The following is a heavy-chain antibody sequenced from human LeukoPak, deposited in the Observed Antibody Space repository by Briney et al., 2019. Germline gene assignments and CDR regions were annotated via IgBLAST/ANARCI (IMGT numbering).Heavy chain of an antibody. CDR3: ARDDRVGANTANFDY. CDR1: GGSISSYY. V-gene: IGHV4-59*12. D-gene: IGHD1-26*01. CDR2: IYYSGST. J-gene: IGHJ4*02. Sequence: SETLSLTCTVSGGSISSYYWSWIRQPPGKGLEWIGYIYYSGSTYYNPSLKSRVTISVDTSKNQFSLKLSSVTAADTAVYYCARDDRVGANTANFDYWGQGTLVTVSS.